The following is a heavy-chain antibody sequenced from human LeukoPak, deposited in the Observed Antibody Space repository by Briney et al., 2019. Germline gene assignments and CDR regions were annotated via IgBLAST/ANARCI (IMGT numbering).Heavy chain of an antibody. J-gene: IGHJ4*02. V-gene: IGHV1-69*06. D-gene: IGHD6-13*01. CDR2: IIPIFGTA. Sequence: ASVKVSCKASGGTFSSYAISWVRQAPGHGLEWMGGIIPIFGTANYAQKFQGRVTITADKSTSTAYMELSSLRSEDTAVYYCARGAAAAGHTFDYWGQGTLVTVSS. CDR3: ARGAAAAGHTFDY. CDR1: GGTFSSYA.